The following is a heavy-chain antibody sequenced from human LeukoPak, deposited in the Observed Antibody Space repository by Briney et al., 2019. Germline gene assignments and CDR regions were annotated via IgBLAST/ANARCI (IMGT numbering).Heavy chain of an antibody. J-gene: IGHJ4*02. CDR3: ARAGGYYDSSGYYDY. CDR1: GGTFSSYA. Sequence: SVKVSCKASGGTFSSYAISWVRQAPGQGLEWMGGIIPIFGTANYAQKFQGRVTMTRDTSTSTVYMELSSLRSEDTAVYYCARAGGYYDSSGYYDYWGQGTLVTVSS. D-gene: IGHD3-22*01. V-gene: IGHV1-69*05. CDR2: IIPIFGTA.